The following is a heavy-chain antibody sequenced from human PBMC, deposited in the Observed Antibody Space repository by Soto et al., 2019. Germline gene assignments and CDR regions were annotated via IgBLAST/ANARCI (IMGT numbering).Heavy chain of an antibody. D-gene: IGHD4-4*01. CDR2: IQGGGGT. CDR3: AIETHSSY. V-gene: IGHV3-53*02. CDR1: AFTVSDNQ. J-gene: IGHJ4*02. Sequence: EVRLVETGGGLIHPGGSLRLSCAASAFTVSDNQMSWVRQAPGKGLEWVSLIQGGGGTYYADSVKGRFTISRDSSKNTLYLQMNSLRAEDTAMYYCAIETHSSYWGQGTLVTVSS.